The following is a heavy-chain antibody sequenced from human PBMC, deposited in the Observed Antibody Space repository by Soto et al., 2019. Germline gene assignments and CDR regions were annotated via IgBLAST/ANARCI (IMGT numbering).Heavy chain of an antibody. Sequence: PGGSLRLSCAASGFTFSSYSMNWVRQAPGKGLEWVSSISSSSSYIYYADSVKGRFTISRDNAKNSLYLQMNSLRAEDTAVYYCARDQPALQYQLEHYYGMDVWGQGTTVTVSS. CDR1: GFTFSSYS. CDR2: ISSSSSYI. D-gene: IGHD2-2*01. V-gene: IGHV3-21*01. CDR3: ARDQPALQYQLEHYYGMDV. J-gene: IGHJ6*02.